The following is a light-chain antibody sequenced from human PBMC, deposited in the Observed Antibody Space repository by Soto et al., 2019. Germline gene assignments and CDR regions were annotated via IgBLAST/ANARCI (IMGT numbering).Light chain of an antibody. CDR3: QQRIDWPLT. Sequence: EIVLTQSPANLPLSPGESATLSCRASQSVNNYLAWYQQTPGQAPRLLIYDASTRATGILARFSGSGSGTDFTLTISSLEPEDFAVYYCQQRIDWPLTFGGGTKVDIK. CDR1: QSVNNY. J-gene: IGKJ4*01. V-gene: IGKV3-11*01. CDR2: DAS.